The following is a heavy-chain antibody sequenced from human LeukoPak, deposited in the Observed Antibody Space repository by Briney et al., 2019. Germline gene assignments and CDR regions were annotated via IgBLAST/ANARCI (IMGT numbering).Heavy chain of an antibody. CDR1: GFTFSSYS. D-gene: IGHD6-19*01. Sequence: GGSLRLSCAASGFTFSSYSMNWVRQAPGKGLEWVSSISYIYYADPVKGRFTISRDNAKNSLYLQMNSLRAEDTAVYYCARGLAVAGAIIDYWGQGTLVTVSS. J-gene: IGHJ4*02. CDR2: ISYI. CDR3: ARGLAVAGAIIDY. V-gene: IGHV3-21*01.